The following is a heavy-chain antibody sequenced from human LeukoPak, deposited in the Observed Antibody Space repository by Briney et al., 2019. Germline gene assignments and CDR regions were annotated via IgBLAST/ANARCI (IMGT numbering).Heavy chain of an antibody. CDR3: ARTSYYYDSSGYYPLYYYYYMDV. V-gene: IGHV4-39*07. CDR1: GGSIVSNIYC. Sequence: SETLSLTCTVSGGSIVSNIYCWGWIRQTPGKRLEWIGNIDYSGITYKNPSLKSRVNMSVDTSTNQFSLRLTSVTAADTAVYYCARTSYYYDSSGYYPLYYYYYMDVWGKGTTVTVSS. J-gene: IGHJ6*03. D-gene: IGHD3-22*01. CDR2: IDYSGIT.